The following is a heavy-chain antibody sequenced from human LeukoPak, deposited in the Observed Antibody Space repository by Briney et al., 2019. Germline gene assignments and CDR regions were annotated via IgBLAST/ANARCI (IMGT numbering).Heavy chain of an antibody. D-gene: IGHD6-6*01. CDR1: GGSISSSSYY. Sequence: SETLSLTCTVSGGSISSSSYYWGWIRQFPGKGLEWIGEITHSGSTSYNPSLKSRVTISVDASKNQFSLRLSSVIAADTAVYYCARVTSSLYYGMDVWGQGTTVTVSS. CDR2: ITHSGST. CDR3: ARVTSSLYYGMDV. J-gene: IGHJ6*02. V-gene: IGHV4-39*07.